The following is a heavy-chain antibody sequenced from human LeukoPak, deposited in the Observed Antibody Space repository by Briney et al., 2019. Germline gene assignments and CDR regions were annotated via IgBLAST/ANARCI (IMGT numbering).Heavy chain of an antibody. CDR1: GFTFSSYG. J-gene: IGHJ4*02. Sequence: GGSLRLSCAASGFTFSSYGMHWVRQAPGKGLEWVAVIWYDGSNKYYADSVKGRFPISRDNSKNTLYLQMTSLRAEDTAVYYCAKDRRWLQSPLDYWGQGTLVTVSS. D-gene: IGHD5-24*01. CDR2: IWYDGSNK. V-gene: IGHV3-33*06. CDR3: AKDRRWLQSPLDY.